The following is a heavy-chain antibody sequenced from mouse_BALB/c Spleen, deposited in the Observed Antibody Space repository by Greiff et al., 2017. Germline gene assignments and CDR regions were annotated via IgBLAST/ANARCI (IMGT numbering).Heavy chain of an antibody. Sequence: EVKLMESGGGLVKPGGSLKLSCAASGFTFSDYYMYWVRQTPEKRLEWVATISDGGSYTYYPDSVKGRFTISRDNAKNNLYLQMSSLKSEDTAMYYCAREGSDYDGFAYWGQGTLVTVSA. D-gene: IGHD2-4*01. CDR2: ISDGGSYT. CDR1: GFTFSDYY. J-gene: IGHJ3*01. V-gene: IGHV5-4*02. CDR3: AREGSDYDGFAY.